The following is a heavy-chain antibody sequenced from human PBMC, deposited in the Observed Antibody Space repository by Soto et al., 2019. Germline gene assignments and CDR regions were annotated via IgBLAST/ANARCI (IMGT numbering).Heavy chain of an antibody. V-gene: IGHV1-69*01. CDR2: IIPIFGTA. D-gene: IGHD2-8*01. J-gene: IGHJ5*02. CDR1: GGTFSSYA. Sequence: QVQLVQSGAEVKKPGSSVKVSCKASGGTFSSYAISWVRQAPGQGLEWMGGIIPIFGTANSAQKFQGRVTITADESTSTAYMELSSLRSEDTAVYYCATHSDYCTNGVCYKGWFDPGGQGTLVTFSS. CDR3: ATHSDYCTNGVCYKGWFDP.